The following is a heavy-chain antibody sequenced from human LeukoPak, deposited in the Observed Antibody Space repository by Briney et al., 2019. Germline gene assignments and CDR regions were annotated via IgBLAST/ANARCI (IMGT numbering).Heavy chain of an antibody. J-gene: IGHJ5*02. CDR3: ARGMAEAYDYNWFDP. CDR1: AGSVSNMSYY. D-gene: IGHD5-12*01. Sequence: SETLSFTCTVYAGSVSNMSYYWHWIRQSPGKGLEWIGFMHHSGSANSNPSLKSRVTISMDTSKNKFSLKMSSVTAADTAVYYCARGMAEAYDYNWFDPWGQGILVTVSS. CDR2: MHHSGSA. V-gene: IGHV4-61*01.